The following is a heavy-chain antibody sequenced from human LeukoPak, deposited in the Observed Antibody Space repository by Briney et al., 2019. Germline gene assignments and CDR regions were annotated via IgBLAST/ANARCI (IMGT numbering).Heavy chain of an antibody. J-gene: IGHJ5*02. D-gene: IGHD3-22*01. Sequence: PSETLSLTCTVSGGSISSGNYFWNWIRQHPGKGLEWIGCIYYSGSTYYNPSLKSRVTISVDTSKSQFSLKLSSVTAADTAVYYCARGRRGSYYDSTSRFDPWGQGTLVTVS. CDR1: GGSISSGNYF. CDR2: IYYSGST. CDR3: ARGRRGSYYDSTSRFDP. V-gene: IGHV4-31*03.